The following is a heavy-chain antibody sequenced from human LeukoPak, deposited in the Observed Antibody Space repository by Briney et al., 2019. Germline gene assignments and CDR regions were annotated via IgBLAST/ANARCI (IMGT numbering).Heavy chain of an antibody. CDR1: GFTFDDYA. J-gene: IGHJ3*02. CDR2: ISWNSGSI. D-gene: IGHD1-26*01. CDR3: AKGQWELPHDAFDI. V-gene: IGHV3-9*01. Sequence: GGSLRLSCAASGFTFDDYAMHWVRQAPGKGLEWVSGISWNSGSIGYADSVKGRFTISRDNAKNSLYLQMNGLRAEDTALYYCAKGQWELPHDAFDIWGQGTMVTVSS.